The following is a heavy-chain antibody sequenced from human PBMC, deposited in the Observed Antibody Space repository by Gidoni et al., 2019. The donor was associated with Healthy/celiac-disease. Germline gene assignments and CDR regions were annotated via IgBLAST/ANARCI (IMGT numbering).Heavy chain of an antibody. D-gene: IGHD4-17*01. J-gene: IGHJ4*02. CDR1: GGSISSGDYY. CDR3: ARESPTGDYGGAADY. V-gene: IGHV4-30-4*01. Sequence: QVQLQESGPGLVKPSQTLSLTCPVSGGSISSGDYYWSWIRQPPGKGLEWIGYIYYSGSTYYNPSLKSRVTISVDTSKNQFSLKLSSVTAADTAVYYCARESPTGDYGGAADYWGQGTLVTVSS. CDR2: IYYSGST.